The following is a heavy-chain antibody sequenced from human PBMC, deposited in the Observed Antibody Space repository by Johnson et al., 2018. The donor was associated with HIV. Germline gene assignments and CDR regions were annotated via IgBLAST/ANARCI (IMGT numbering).Heavy chain of an antibody. Sequence: VQLVESGGGVVQPGGSLRLSCAASGFTFSSYWMSWVRQAPGTGLEWVANIKQDGSEQYYVDSVKGRFTISRDNAKNSLYLQKNNLRVEDTAVYYCARGDPPNVFNIWGRGTMVTVYS. V-gene: IGHV3-7*02. J-gene: IGHJ3*02. D-gene: IGHD3-10*01. CDR1: GFTFSSYW. CDR2: IKQDGSEQ. CDR3: ARGDPPNVFNI.